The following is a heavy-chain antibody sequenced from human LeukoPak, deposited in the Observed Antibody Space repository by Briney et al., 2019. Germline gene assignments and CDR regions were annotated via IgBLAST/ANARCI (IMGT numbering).Heavy chain of an antibody. CDR3: ARGGIFDY. Sequence: GRSLRLSCAASGFTFSSYAMHWVRQAPGKGLEWVAVISYDGSNKYYADSVKGRFTISRDNSKNTLYLQMNSLRAEDTAVYYCARGGIFDYWGQGTLVNVSS. J-gene: IGHJ4*02. D-gene: IGHD3-10*01. CDR1: GFTFSSYA. CDR2: ISYDGSNK. V-gene: IGHV3-30-3*01.